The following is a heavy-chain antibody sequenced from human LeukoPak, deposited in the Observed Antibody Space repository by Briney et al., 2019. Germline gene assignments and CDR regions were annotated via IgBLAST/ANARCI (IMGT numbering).Heavy chain of an antibody. V-gene: IGHV1-69*05. CDR3: ARDLNVDYGGNSGWFDP. D-gene: IGHD4-23*01. J-gene: IGHJ5*02. Sequence: ASVKVSCKASGGTFSSYSISWVRQAPGHGLEWMGRIIPIFGTANYAQKFQGRVTITTDESTSTAYMELSSLRSEDTAVYYCARDLNVDYGGNSGWFDPWGQGTLVTVSS. CDR2: IIPIFGTA. CDR1: GGTFSSYS.